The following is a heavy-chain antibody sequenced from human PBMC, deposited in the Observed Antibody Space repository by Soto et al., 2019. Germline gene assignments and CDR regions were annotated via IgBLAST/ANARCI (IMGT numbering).Heavy chain of an antibody. CDR3: AKEGGLSGSYYISSSYYFDY. CDR2: ISYDGSNT. D-gene: IGHD1-26*01. CDR1: GFTFSSYG. V-gene: IGHV3-30*18. Sequence: QVQLVESGGGVVQPGRCLRLSCVASGFTFSSYGMHWVRQAPGKGLAWVAFISYDGSNTYYADSVKGRFTISRDNSKNTLYLQMNSLRAEDTSVYYCAKEGGLSGSYYISSSYYFDYWGQGTLVTVSS. J-gene: IGHJ4*02.